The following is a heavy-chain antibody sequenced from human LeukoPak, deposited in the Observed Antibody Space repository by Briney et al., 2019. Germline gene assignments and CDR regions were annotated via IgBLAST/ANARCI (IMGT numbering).Heavy chain of an antibody. D-gene: IGHD4-17*01. J-gene: IGHJ4*02. CDR3: AREESQAYGDYVGCFDY. CDR1: GFTFSSYA. CDR2: ISYDGSNK. V-gene: IGHV3-30-3*01. Sequence: PGRSLRLSCAASGFTFSSYAMHWVRQAPGKGLGWVAVISYDGSNKYYADSVKGRFTISRDNSKNTLYLQMNSLRAEDTAAYYCAREESQAYGDYVGCFDYWGQGTLVTVSS.